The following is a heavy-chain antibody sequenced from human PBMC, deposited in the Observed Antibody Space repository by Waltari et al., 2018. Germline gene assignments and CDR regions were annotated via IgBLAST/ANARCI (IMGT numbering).Heavy chain of an antibody. Sequence: QVQLVQSGAEVKKPGASVKVSCKVSGYTLTELSMQRVRQAPGKGLEWMGGFDPEDGETIYAQKFQGRVTMTEDTSTDTAYMELSSLRSEDTAVYYCATPQLYCSSTSCRFDYWGQGTLVTVSS. CDR1: GYTLTELS. V-gene: IGHV1-24*01. CDR2: FDPEDGET. J-gene: IGHJ4*02. CDR3: ATPQLYCSSTSCRFDY. D-gene: IGHD2-2*01.